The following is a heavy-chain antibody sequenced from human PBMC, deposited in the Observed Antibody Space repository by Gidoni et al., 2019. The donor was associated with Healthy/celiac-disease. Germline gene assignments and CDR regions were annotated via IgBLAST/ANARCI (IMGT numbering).Heavy chain of an antibody. CDR1: GGSISSGSYY. J-gene: IGHJ5*02. Sequence: QVQLQESGPGLVKPSQTLSLTCTVSGGSISSGSYYWSWIRQPAGKGLEWIGRIYTSGSTNYNPSLKSRVTMSVDTSKNQFSLKLSSVTAADTTVYYCARERSIPDDWFDPWGQGTLVTVSS. CDR2: IYTSGST. V-gene: IGHV4-61*02. CDR3: ARERSIPDDWFDP.